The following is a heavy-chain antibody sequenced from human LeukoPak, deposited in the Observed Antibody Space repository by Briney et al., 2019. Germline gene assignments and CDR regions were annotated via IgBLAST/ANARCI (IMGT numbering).Heavy chain of an antibody. CDR3: ARRTNSGTSWFDT. CDR2: IYPGDSDT. CDR1: GYSFTSYW. Sequence: GESLKISCQGFGYSFTSYWIGWVRQMPGEGLEWMGIIYPGDSDTTYSPSLQGQVTISVDKSISTAYLQWSRLKASDTAMYYCARRTNSGTSWFDTWGQGTLVTVSS. V-gene: IGHV5-51*01. D-gene: IGHD3-10*01. J-gene: IGHJ5*02.